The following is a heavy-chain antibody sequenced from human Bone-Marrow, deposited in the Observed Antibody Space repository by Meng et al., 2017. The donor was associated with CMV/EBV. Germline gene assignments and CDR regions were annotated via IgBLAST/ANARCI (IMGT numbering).Heavy chain of an antibody. CDR3: AKSGVAILNY. V-gene: IGHV3-30*02. CDR2: IRYDGSNK. J-gene: IGHJ4*02. D-gene: IGHD2-21*01. Sequence: GESLKISCAASGFTFSNAWMSWVRQAPGKGLEWVAFIRYDGSNKYYADSVKGRFTISRDNSKNTLYLQMNSLRAEDTAVYYCAKSGVAILNYWGQGTLVTVSS. CDR1: GFTFSNAW.